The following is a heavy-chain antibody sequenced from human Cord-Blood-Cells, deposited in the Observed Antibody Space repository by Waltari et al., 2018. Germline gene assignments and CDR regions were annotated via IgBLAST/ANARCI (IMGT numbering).Heavy chain of an antibody. J-gene: IGHJ3*02. V-gene: IGHV4-39*01. CDR3: ARHRGDFWSGYYDAFDI. D-gene: IGHD3-3*01. CDR1: GGSISSSSYY. Sequence: QLQLQESGPGLVKPSETLSLTCTVSGGSISSSSYYWGWIRQPPGKGLEWIGSIYYSGSTYYNPSLKSRVTISVDTSKNQFSLKLSSVTAAETAVYYCARHRGDFWSGYYDAFDIWGQGTMVTVSS. CDR2: IYYSGST.